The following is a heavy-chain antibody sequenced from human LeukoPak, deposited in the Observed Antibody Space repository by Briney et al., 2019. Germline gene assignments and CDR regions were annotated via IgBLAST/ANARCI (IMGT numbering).Heavy chain of an antibody. V-gene: IGHV3-21*01. D-gene: IGHD6-13*01. CDR3: ARDYSSSRYFDY. CDR2: ISSRSSYI. Sequence: GGSLRLSCAAAGFAFSSYSMNWVRQAPGEGLEWVSSISSRSSYIYYADSVKGRFTISRDNAKNSLFLQMNSLRAEDTAVYCCARDYSSSRYFDYWGQGTLVTVSS. CDR1: GFAFSSYS. J-gene: IGHJ4*02.